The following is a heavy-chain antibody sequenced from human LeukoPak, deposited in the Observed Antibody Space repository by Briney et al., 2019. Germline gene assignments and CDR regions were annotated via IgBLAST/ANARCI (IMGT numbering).Heavy chain of an antibody. Sequence: GGSLRLSCAASGFTFSSYAMSWVRQAPGKGLEWVSAISGSGGSTYYADSVKGRFTISRDNSKNTLYLQMNSLRAEDTAVYYCAKCRSSGYSRGPIYFDYWGQGTLVTVSS. CDR2: ISGSGGST. CDR1: GFTFSSYA. CDR3: AKCRSSGYSRGPIYFDY. J-gene: IGHJ4*02. D-gene: IGHD3-22*01. V-gene: IGHV3-23*01.